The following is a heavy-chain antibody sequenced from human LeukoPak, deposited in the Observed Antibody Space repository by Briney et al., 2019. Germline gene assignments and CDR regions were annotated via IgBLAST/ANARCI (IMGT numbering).Heavy chain of an antibody. CDR1: GYTFPTFA. J-gene: IGHJ4*02. CDR3: ARAAHDSGGYLRYYFDY. Sequence: GASVQVSCKASGYTFPTFAMNWVRQAPGQGLEFVGWINTDTGNPTYAQGFTGRFVFSLDTSVSTAYLQISSLKAGDTAVYYCARAAHDSGGYLRYYFDYWGQGTLVTVSS. D-gene: IGHD3-22*01. CDR2: INTDTGNP. V-gene: IGHV7-4-1*02.